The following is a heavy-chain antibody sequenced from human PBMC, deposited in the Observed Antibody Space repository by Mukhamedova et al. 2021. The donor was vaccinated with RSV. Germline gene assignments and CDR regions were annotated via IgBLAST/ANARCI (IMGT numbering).Heavy chain of an antibody. CDR3: ARGTRDYYDSSGYGYYFDY. D-gene: IGHD3-22*01. V-gene: IGHV3-53*04. J-gene: IGHJ4*02. Sequence: ADSVKGRFTISRHNSKNTLYLQMNSLRAEDTAVYYCARGTRDYYDSSGYGYYFDYWGQGTLVTVSS.